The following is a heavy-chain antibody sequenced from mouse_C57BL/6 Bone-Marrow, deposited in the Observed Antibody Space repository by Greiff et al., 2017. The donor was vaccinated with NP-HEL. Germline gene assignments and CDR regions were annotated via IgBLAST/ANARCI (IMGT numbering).Heavy chain of an antibody. Sequence: QVQLQQPGAELVRPGTSVKLSCKASGYTFTSYWMHWVKQRPGQGLEWIGVIDPSDSYTNYNQKFTGKATLTVDTSSSTAYMQLSSLTSEDSAVYYCAVRNEYWGQGTTLTVSS. CDR1: GYTFTSYW. V-gene: IGHV1-59*01. CDR2: IDPSDSYT. J-gene: IGHJ2*01. D-gene: IGHD1-1*01. CDR3: AVRNEY.